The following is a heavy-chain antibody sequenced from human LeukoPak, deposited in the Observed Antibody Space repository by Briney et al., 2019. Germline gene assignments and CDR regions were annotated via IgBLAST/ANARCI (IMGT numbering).Heavy chain of an antibody. V-gene: IGHV1-69*04. CDR3: ARGNFYDSSGYSLDY. CDR1: GGTFSSYA. D-gene: IGHD3-22*01. CDR2: IIPILGIA. Sequence: ASVKVSCKASGGTFSSYAISWVRQAPGQGLEWMGRIIPILGIANYAQKFQGRVTITADKSTSTAYMELSSLRSEDTAVYYCARGNFYDSSGYSLDYWGQGTLVTVSS. J-gene: IGHJ4*02.